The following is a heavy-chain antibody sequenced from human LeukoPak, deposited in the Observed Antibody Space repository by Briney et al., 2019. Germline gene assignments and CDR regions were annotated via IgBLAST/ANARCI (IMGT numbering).Heavy chain of an antibody. Sequence: PGGSLRLSCAASGFTLSNYAMNWVRQAPGKGLEWVSSITGSGDGTSAADSVTGRFSISRDNSKSTLYLQMNSLRVEDTAVYYCAKAGLVRGGALDSWGQGTLVTVSS. V-gene: IGHV3-23*01. CDR1: GFTLSNYA. D-gene: IGHD4/OR15-4a*01. CDR3: AKAGLVRGGALDS. J-gene: IGHJ4*02. CDR2: ITGSGDGT.